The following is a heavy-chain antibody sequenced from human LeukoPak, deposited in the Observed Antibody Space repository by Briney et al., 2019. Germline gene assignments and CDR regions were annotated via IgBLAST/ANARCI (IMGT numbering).Heavy chain of an antibody. CDR3: ARDRGLSKREPPTTMDV. CDR2: IWYGGSNK. J-gene: IGHJ6*04. Sequence: GGSLRLSCAASGFTFSSYGMHWVRQAPGKGLEWVAVIWYGGSNKYYADSVKGRFTISRDNSKNTLYLQMNSLRAEDTAVYYCARDRGLSKREPPTTMDVWGKGTTVTVSS. V-gene: IGHV3-33*08. CDR1: GFTFSSYG. D-gene: IGHD1-26*01.